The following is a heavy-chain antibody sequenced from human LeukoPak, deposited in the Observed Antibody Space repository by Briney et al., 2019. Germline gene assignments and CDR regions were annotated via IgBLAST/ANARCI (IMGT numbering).Heavy chain of an antibody. Sequence: ASVKVSCKASGYTFTNYGSGWVRQAPGQGLEWVGWISASNGNTNYAQKFQGRVSVTIETSTTTVYMELRSLRSDDTAVYYCARRVGAGYFDYWGQGTTVTVSS. CDR3: ARRVGAGYFDY. J-gene: IGHJ4*02. CDR2: ISASNGNT. CDR1: GYTFTNYG. V-gene: IGHV1-18*01. D-gene: IGHD1-26*01.